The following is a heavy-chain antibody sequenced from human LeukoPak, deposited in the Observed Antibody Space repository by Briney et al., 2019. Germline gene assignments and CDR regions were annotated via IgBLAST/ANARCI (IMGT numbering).Heavy chain of an antibody. CDR3: ARLYDSPYYDTSAYYFDY. CDR2: IYTSGIT. Sequence: SETLSLTCTVSGASIITHYWSWIRQPPGKGLEWIGYIYTSGITTYNPSLKSRVTISVDTAKNQFSLKLNSVTAADTAVYYCARLYDSPYYDTSAYYFDYWGQGTLVTVAS. J-gene: IGHJ4*02. V-gene: IGHV4-4*09. D-gene: IGHD3-22*01. CDR1: GASIITHY.